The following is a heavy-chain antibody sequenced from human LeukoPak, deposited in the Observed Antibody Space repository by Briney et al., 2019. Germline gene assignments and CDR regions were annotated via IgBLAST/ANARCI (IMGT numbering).Heavy chain of an antibody. CDR2: ISYDGSNK. Sequence: PGRSLRLSCAASGFTFSSYAMHWVRQAPGKGLEWVAVISYDGSNKYYADSVKGRFIISRDNSKNTLYLQMKSLRAEDTAVYYCAKGGGYEAQYYYYYLDVWGKGTTVTISS. V-gene: IGHV3-30*04. J-gene: IGHJ6*03. CDR1: GFTFSSYA. D-gene: IGHD5-12*01. CDR3: AKGGGYEAQYYYYYLDV.